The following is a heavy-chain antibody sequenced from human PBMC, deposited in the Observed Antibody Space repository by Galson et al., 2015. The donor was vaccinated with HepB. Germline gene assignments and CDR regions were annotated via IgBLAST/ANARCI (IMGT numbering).Heavy chain of an antibody. CDR2: IKQDGSDK. Sequence: LRLSCAASGFTFSSYWMNWVRQAPGKGLEWVAIIKQDGSDKYYVDSVKGRFTISRDNAKTSLYLQMNSLRAEDTAVYYCGRTSRGDYWGQGTLVTVSS. J-gene: IGHJ4*02. CDR1: GFTFSSYW. CDR3: GRTSRGDY. V-gene: IGHV3-7*03. D-gene: IGHD3-10*01.